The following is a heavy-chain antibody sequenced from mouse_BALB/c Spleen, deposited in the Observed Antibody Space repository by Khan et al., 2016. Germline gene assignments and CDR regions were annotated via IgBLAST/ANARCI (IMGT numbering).Heavy chain of an antibody. Sequence: EVQLQESGPGLVKPSQSLSLTCTVTGYSITSDYAWNWIRQFPGNKLEWTGYISYSGSTSYNPSLKSRISITRDTSKNQFFLQLNSVTTEDTATYYCARSMITTGFAYWGQGTLVTVSA. V-gene: IGHV3-2*02. CDR1: GYSITSDYA. CDR2: ISYSGST. J-gene: IGHJ3*01. D-gene: IGHD2-4*01. CDR3: ARSMITTGFAY.